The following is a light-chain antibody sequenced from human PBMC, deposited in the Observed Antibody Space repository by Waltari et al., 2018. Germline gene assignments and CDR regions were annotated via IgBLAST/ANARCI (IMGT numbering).Light chain of an antibody. J-gene: IGLJ1*01. V-gene: IGLV3-10*01. Sequence: SYELTQTPSVSVSPGQTARITCSGHELPRKYAYWFQQQSGQAPRLVIYEDTKRPSGIPERFSGSSSGTVATLTITGAQVDDEADYYCYSSDSTGLRVFGGGTTVVVL. CDR3: YSSDSTGLRV. CDR2: EDT. CDR1: ELPRKY.